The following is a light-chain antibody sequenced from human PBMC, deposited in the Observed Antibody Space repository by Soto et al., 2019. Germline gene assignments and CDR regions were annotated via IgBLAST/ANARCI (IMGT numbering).Light chain of an antibody. Sequence: DIQMTQSPSSLSASVGDRVSITCRASQYISTYLNWYQQKPGKAPKLLIYAAFNLQSGVPSRFSGSGSGTEFTLTISSLQPEDFATYYCQQPYSTVRTFGQGTKVDIK. CDR1: QYISTY. J-gene: IGKJ1*01. V-gene: IGKV1-39*01. CDR3: QQPYSTVRT. CDR2: AAF.